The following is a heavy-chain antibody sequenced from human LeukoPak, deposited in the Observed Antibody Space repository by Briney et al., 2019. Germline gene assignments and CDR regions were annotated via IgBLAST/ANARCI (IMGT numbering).Heavy chain of an antibody. CDR3: ARDIVSGSGSLDY. CDR1: RFSFSNYW. V-gene: IGHV3-74*01. Sequence: GGSLRLSCAASRFSFSNYWMHWVRQAPGKGLVWVSRAKSDGSNPSYADSVKGRFTISRDNAENMLYLQMNTLGAEDTAVYYCARDIVSGSGSLDYWGQGTLVTVSS. CDR2: AKSDGSNP. J-gene: IGHJ4*02. D-gene: IGHD3-10*01.